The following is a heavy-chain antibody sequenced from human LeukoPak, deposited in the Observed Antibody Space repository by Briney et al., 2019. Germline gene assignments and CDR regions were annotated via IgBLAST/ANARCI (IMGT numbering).Heavy chain of an antibody. Sequence: ASVNVSCKTSGYTFTNNAITWVRQAPGQGLEWMGWIGTYSGNKNLAQKFQGRVTMTTDTPTSTAYMELKSLRSDDTAVYFCARGGSGAYCPGFWGQGTLVIVSS. CDR2: IGTYSGNK. CDR1: GYTFTNNA. V-gene: IGHV1-18*01. J-gene: IGHJ4*02. D-gene: IGHD3-10*01. CDR3: ARGGSGAYCPGF.